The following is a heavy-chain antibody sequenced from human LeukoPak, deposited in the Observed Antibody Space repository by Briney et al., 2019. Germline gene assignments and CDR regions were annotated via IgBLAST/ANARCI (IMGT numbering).Heavy chain of an antibody. CDR2: IYYSGST. CDR1: GGSIRSYY. D-gene: IGHD2-15*01. CDR3: ARDIEANWFDP. J-gene: IGHJ5*02. Sequence: SETLSLTCTVSGGSIRSYYWSWIRQPPGKGLEWIGYIYYSGSTNYNPSLKSRVSISVDTSKNQFSLKLSSVTAADTAVYYCARDIEANWFDPWGQGTLVTVSS. V-gene: IGHV4-59*01.